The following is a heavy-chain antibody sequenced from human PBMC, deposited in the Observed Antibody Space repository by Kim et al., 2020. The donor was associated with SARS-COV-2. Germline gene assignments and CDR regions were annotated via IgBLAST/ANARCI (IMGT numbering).Heavy chain of an antibody. Sequence: SQTLSLTCAISGDSVSSNSAAWNWIRQSPSRGLEWLGRTYYRSKWYNDYAVSVKSRITINPDTSKNQFSLQLNSVTPEDTAVYYCARDFYGYYGSGSYYKIPYCYYYCMDVWGQGTTVTVSS. D-gene: IGHD3-10*01. V-gene: IGHV6-1*01. J-gene: IGHJ6*02. CDR1: GDSVSSNSAA. CDR3: ARDFYGYYGSGSYYKIPYCYYYCMDV. CDR2: TYYRSKWYN.